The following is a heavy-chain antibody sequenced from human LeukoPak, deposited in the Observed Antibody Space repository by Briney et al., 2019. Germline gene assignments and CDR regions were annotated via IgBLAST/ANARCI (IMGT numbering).Heavy chain of an antibody. J-gene: IGHJ5*02. CDR2: IRSKANSYAT. D-gene: IGHD6-13*01. V-gene: IGHV3-73*01. CDR3: TSDGYSSSWYVGFDP. Sequence: GGSLKLSCAASGFTFSGSAMHWVRQASGKGLEWVGRIRSKANSYATAYAASVKGGFTISRDDSKNTAYLQMNSLKTEDTAVYYCTSDGYSSSWYVGFDPWGQGTLVTVSS. CDR1: GFTFSGSA.